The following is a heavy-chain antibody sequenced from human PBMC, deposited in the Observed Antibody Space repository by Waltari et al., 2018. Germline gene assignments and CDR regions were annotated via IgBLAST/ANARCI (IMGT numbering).Heavy chain of an antibody. CDR3: AGVGITERGIDQSWYFDL. D-gene: IGHD7-27*01. CDR1: GYSISSGYY. J-gene: IGHJ2*01. Sequence: QVQLQESGPGLVKPSETLSLTCTVSGYSISSGYYWGWIRQPPGKGLEWIGSIYHSGGTYYNPSLKSRVTIQVDTSKTKFSLKLSSGTAADTAGYYGAGVGITERGIDQSWYFDLWAVAPWSLSPQ. V-gene: IGHV4-38-2*02. CDR2: IYHSGGT.